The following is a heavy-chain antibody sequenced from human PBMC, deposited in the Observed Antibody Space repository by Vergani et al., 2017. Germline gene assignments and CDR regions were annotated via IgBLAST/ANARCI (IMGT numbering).Heavy chain of an antibody. CDR3: AKSGTDYDPAAY. CDR2: ISSSCSTI. D-gene: IGHD1-14*01. J-gene: IGHJ4*02. Sequence: VQLLESGGGLVQPGGSLRLSCAASGFTFSDYYMSWIRQAPGKGLEWVSYISSSCSTIYYADSVKGRFTISRDNSKNTLYLQMNSLRAEDTAVYYCAKSGTDYDPAAYWGQGTLVTVSS. V-gene: IGHV3-11*01. CDR1: GFTFSDYY.